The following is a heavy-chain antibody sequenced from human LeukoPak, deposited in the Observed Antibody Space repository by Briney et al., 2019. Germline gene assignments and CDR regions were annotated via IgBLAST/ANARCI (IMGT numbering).Heavy chain of an antibody. V-gene: IGHV1-3*01. D-gene: IGHD2-15*01. Sequence: GASVKDSCKSSGYTFTSYAMHWVRPAPGQRLEGMGWINAGNGNTKYSQKFQGRVTITRDTSASTAYMELSSLRSEDTAVYYCARDWCSGGSCYSGGMDVWGQGTTVTVSS. CDR2: INAGNGNT. CDR3: ARDWCSGGSCYSGGMDV. CDR1: GYTFTSYA. J-gene: IGHJ6*02.